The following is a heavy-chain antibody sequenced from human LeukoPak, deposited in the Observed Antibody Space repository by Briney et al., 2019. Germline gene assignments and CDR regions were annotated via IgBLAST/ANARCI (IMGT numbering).Heavy chain of an antibody. CDR3: ARDQRTGNYHYYYYMDV. V-gene: IGHV3-21*01. J-gene: IGHJ6*03. CDR2: VSSDGSYI. D-gene: IGHD3-10*01. Sequence: GGSLRLSCAASGFTFSSYSMNWVRQAPGKGLEWVSSVSSDGSYIHFADSLKGRFTISRDNARNSLFLQMDSLRAEDTAVYYCARDQRTGNYHYYYYMDVWGKGTTVTVSS. CDR1: GFTFSSYS.